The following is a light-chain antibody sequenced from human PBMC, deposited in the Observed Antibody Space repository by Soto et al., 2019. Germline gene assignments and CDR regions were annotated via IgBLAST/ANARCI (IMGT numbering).Light chain of an antibody. Sequence: EFVLTQSPATLSLSPGERATLSCRASQSVRSYLAWYQQKPGQAPRLLIYDASNRATGIPARFSGSGSGTDFTLTISSLEPEDFAVYYCQQRSNWPPRVTFGPGTKVDIK. CDR1: QSVRSY. CDR2: DAS. CDR3: QQRSNWPPRVT. J-gene: IGKJ3*01. V-gene: IGKV3-11*01.